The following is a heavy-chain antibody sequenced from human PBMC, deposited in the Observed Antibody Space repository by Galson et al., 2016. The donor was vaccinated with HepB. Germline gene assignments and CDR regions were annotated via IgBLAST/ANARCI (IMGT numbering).Heavy chain of an antibody. V-gene: IGHV3-7*04. CDR2: IKPDGSEK. J-gene: IGHJ5*01. D-gene: IGHD1-1*01. CDR1: GFTFSSYW. Sequence: SLRLSCAASGFTFSSYWMTWVRQAPGKGLEWVANIKPDGSEKYSVDSVKGRFTISRDNAKNSLYLQMNRLRVEDTAVYYCGGGTTSLAGAWGHGTLVAVSS. CDR3: GGGTTSLAGA.